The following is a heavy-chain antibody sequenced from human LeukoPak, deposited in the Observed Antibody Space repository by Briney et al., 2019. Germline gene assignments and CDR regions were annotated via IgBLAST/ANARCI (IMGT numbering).Heavy chain of an antibody. Sequence: GGSLRLSCAASGFTFSTYAMTWVRQAPGKGLEWVSGISGNSGRTYYADSVKGRFTISRDNSKNTLYLQMNSLRAEDTAVYYCAKDRCGSECYYYMDVWGKGTTVTVSS. CDR1: GFTFSTYA. J-gene: IGHJ6*03. D-gene: IGHD2-21*01. CDR2: ISGNSGRT. CDR3: AKDRCGSECYYYMDV. V-gene: IGHV3-23*01.